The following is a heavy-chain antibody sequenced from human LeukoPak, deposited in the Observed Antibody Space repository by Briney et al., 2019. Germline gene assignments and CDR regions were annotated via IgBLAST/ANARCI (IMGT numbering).Heavy chain of an antibody. CDR2: IKGGGSEE. CDR3: VRAGTYYYCSYSYLPNL. D-gene: IGHD3-10*01. Sequence: PGGSLRLSCAASGFTFNTYWMSWVRQAPGRGLEWVANIKGGGSEEYYMGSMKGRFTISRDNAKNSLYPQMKSLGVEHTCVFYCVRAGTYYYCSYSYLPNLWGQGTLVIVSS. J-gene: IGHJ4*02. CDR1: GFTFNTYW. V-gene: IGHV3-7*01.